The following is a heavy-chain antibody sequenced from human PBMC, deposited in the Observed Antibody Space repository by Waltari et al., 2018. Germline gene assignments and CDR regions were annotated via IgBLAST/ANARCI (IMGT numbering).Heavy chain of an antibody. J-gene: IGHJ4*02. Sequence: EVQLLESGGGLVQPGGSLRLSCAASGFTFSSYAMSWVRQAPGKGLEWVSAISCSGGSTDDADSVKGRFTISRDKSKNTLYLQMNSLRAEDTAVYYCAKDRAGGDYWGQGTLVTVSS. CDR2: ISCSGGST. CDR3: AKDRAGGDY. V-gene: IGHV3-23*01. D-gene: IGHD3-10*01. CDR1: GFTFSSYA.